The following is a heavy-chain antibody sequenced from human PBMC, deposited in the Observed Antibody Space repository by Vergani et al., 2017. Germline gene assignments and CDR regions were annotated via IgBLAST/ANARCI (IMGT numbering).Heavy chain of an antibody. D-gene: IGHD6-6*01. J-gene: IGHJ6*01. CDR3: ARTDSSSIVHYYYCMDV. CDR2: IYPGDSDT. CDR1: GYSFTSYW. V-gene: IGHV5-51*01. Sequence: EVQLVQSGAAVKKPGESLKISCKGSGYSFTSYWIGWVRQMPGKCLEWMGIIYPGDSDTRYSPSFQGQVTISADNSISTAYLQWSSLKASHTAMYYRARTDSSSIVHYYYCMDVGGEGSAVAASS.